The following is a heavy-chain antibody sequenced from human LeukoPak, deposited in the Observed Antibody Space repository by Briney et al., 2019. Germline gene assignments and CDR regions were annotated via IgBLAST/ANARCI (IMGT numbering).Heavy chain of an antibody. J-gene: IGHJ4*02. Sequence: GGSLRLSCAASGFTFSSYAMSWVRQAPGKGLEWVSAISGSGGSTYYADSVKGRFTISRDNSKNTLYLQMNSLRAEDTAVYYCAKDRNFYDSSGYNFFDYWGQGTLVTVTS. V-gene: IGHV3-23*01. D-gene: IGHD3-22*01. CDR3: AKDRNFYDSSGYNFFDY. CDR2: ISGSGGST. CDR1: GFTFSSYA.